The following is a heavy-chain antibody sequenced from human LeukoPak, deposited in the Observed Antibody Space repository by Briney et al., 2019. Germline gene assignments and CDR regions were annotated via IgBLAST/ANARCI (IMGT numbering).Heavy chain of an antibody. CDR2: ISSSGIDM. J-gene: IGHJ3*01. CDR1: GFTFYNSW. Sequence: GGSLRLSCAASGFTFYNSWMAWVRQAPGKGLEWVSSISSSGIDMYYADSLKGRFTISRDNAKNSLYLHMSSLRVEDTAVYYCARDRSHDDAFDLWGQGTMVTVSS. D-gene: IGHD3-16*01. CDR3: ARDRSHDDAFDL. V-gene: IGHV3-21*01.